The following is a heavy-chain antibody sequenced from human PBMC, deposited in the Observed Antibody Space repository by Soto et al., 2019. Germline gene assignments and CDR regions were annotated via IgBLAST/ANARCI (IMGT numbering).Heavy chain of an antibody. D-gene: IGHD6-13*01. J-gene: IGHJ6*02. V-gene: IGHV1-2*02. CDR2: INPNSGGT. Sequence: ASVKVSCKASGFTFSAYYIYWVRQAPGQGLEWIGWINPNSGGTNNAQKFQGRVTMTRDTSTSTVYMELSAPISDDTAVYYCARSLLDEYSSSWRSAYYGMDVWGQ. CDR3: ARSLLDEYSSSWRSAYYGMDV. CDR1: GFTFSAYY.